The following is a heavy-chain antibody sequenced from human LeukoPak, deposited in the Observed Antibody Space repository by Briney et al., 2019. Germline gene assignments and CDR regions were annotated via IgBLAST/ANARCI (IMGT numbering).Heavy chain of an antibody. J-gene: IGHJ4*02. Sequence: GYXXXWXRXXXXXXXXWIGEIHRSGSTNYNPSLKSRVAISVDTSKNLFSLKLNSVTAADTAVYYCARGLTGTPDYWGQGTLVTVSS. D-gene: IGHD1-1*01. CDR2: IHRSGST. V-gene: IGHV4-34*01. CDR3: ARGLTGTPDY. CDR1: GYX.